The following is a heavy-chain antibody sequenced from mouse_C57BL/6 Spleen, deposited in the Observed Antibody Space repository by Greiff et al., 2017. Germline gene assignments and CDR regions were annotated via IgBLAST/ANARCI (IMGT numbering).Heavy chain of an antibody. CDR2: IDPSDSET. CDR1: GYTFTSYW. CDR3: ASGPYGSSPYAMDY. J-gene: IGHJ4*01. Sequence: QVQLQQPGAELVRPGSSVKLSCKASGYTFTSYWMHWVKQRPIQGLEWIGNIDPSDSETHYNQKFKDKATLTVDKSSSTAYMQLSSLTSEDSAVYYCASGPYGSSPYAMDYWGQGTSVTVSS. V-gene: IGHV1-52*01. D-gene: IGHD1-1*01.